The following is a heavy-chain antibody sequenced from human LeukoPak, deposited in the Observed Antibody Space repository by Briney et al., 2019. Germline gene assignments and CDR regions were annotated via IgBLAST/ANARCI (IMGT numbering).Heavy chain of an antibody. CDR3: AKVTYSYGFGAFDY. D-gene: IGHD5-18*01. V-gene: IGHV3-23*01. J-gene: IGHJ4*02. Sequence: GGSLRLSCAASGFTFSNYAMSWVRQAPGKGLQWVSAISGSGGSTSYADSVKGRFTISRDNSKNTLYLQMNSLRVEDTALYYCAKVTYSYGFGAFDYWGQGTLVTVSS. CDR1: GFTFSNYA. CDR2: ISGSGGST.